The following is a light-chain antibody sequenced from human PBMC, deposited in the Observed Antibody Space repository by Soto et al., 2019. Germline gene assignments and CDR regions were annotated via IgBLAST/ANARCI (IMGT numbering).Light chain of an antibody. J-gene: IGLJ2*01. CDR1: SGNIASNY. CDR3: QSYDAINVV. Sequence: NFMLTQPHSVSESPGKTVTISCTRSSGNIASNYVQWYQQRPGSAPTTVIYEDNQRPSGVPDRFSGSIDSSSNSASLTISGLKTADEADYYCQSYDAINVVFGGGTKLTVL. CDR2: EDN. V-gene: IGLV6-57*04.